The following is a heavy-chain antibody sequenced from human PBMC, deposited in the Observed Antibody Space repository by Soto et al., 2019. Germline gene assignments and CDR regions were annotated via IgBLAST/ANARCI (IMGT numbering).Heavy chain of an antibody. J-gene: IGHJ6*02. CDR3: ASGPFKFYYGMDV. Sequence: GGSLRLSCAVSGFTFDDNAMHWVRQAPEKGLEWVSGINWKSDIGYADSVKGRFTISRDNAKNSLYLQMNSLRAEDTAEYYCASGPFKFYYGMDVWGQGTTVTV. CDR2: INWKSDI. V-gene: IGHV3-9*01. CDR1: GFTFDDNA. D-gene: IGHD6-25*01.